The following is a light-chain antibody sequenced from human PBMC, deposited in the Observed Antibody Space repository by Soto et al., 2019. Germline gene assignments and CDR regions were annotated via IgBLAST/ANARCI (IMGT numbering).Light chain of an antibody. J-gene: IGLJ2*01. CDR1: SSNIGSNY. CDR2: RNN. Sequence: QSVLTQPHSASGTPGQRVTISCSGSSSNIGSNYVYWYQQLPGTAPKLLIYRNNQRPSGVPDRSSGYKSGTSASLAISGLRSEDEADYYCAAWDDSLSGVVFGGGTKLTVL. V-gene: IGLV1-47*01. CDR3: AAWDDSLSGVV.